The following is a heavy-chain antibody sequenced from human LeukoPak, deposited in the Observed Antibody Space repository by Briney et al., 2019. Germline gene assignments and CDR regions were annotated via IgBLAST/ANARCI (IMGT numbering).Heavy chain of an antibody. V-gene: IGHV3-23*01. Sequence: QSGGSLRLSCAASGFTFSSYAMSWVRQAPGKGLEWVSAISGSGGSTYYADSVKGRFTISRDNSKNTLYLQMNSLRAEDTAVYYCAKDGKLVWFGEPRRTPFYYYYYYGMDVWGQGTTVTVSS. CDR3: AKDGKLVWFGEPRRTPFYYYYYYGMDV. CDR2: ISGSGGST. CDR1: GFTFSSYA. J-gene: IGHJ6*02. D-gene: IGHD3-10*01.